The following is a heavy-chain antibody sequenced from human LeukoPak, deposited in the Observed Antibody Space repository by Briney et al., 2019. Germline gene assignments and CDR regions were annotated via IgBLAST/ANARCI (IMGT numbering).Heavy chain of an antibody. D-gene: IGHD1-26*01. J-gene: IGHJ4*02. V-gene: IGHV3-53*01. CDR2: IYSGGST. CDR3: ARALVGVAGFFDN. CDR1: GFTVCSNH. Sequence: GGSLRLSCEASGFTVCSNHMSWVRQAPGKRLGWVSVIYSGGSTYYADPVKGRFTISRDNSKNTLYLQMNSLRAEDTAVYYCARALVGVAGFFDNWGQGTLVTVSS.